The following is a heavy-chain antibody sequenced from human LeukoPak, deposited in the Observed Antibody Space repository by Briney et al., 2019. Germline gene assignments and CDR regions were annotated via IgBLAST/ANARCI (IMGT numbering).Heavy chain of an antibody. V-gene: IGHV3-30*04. CDR3: AAGAMAFIDY. J-gene: IGHJ4*02. D-gene: IGHD5-18*01. CDR1: GFTFSSYA. CDR2: ISYDGSNK. Sequence: GGSLRLSCAASGFTFSSYAMHWVRQAPGKGLEWVAVISYDGSNKYYADSVKGRFTISRDNSKNTLYLQMNSLRAEDTAMYHCAAGAMAFIDYWGQGTLVTVSS.